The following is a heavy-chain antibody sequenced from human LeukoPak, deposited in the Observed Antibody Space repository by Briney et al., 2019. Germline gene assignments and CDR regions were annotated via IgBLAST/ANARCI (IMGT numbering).Heavy chain of an antibody. Sequence: SETLSLTCTVSGGSISSGSYYWSWIRQPPGKGLEWIGYIYYSGSTNYNPSLKSRVTISVDTSKNQFSLKLSSVTAADTAVYYCARDLRFGESNNWFDPWGQGTLVTVSS. CDR3: ARDLRFGESNNWFDP. D-gene: IGHD3-10*01. V-gene: IGHV4-61*01. CDR1: GGSISSGSYY. J-gene: IGHJ5*02. CDR2: IYYSGST.